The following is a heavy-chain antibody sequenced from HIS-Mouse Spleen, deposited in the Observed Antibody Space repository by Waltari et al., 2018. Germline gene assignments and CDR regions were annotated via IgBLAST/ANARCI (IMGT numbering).Heavy chain of an antibody. CDR1: GFPPRISGLC. CDR3: ARIAEGYSSGWYAFDY. J-gene: IGHJ4*02. D-gene: IGHD6-19*01. CDR2: IDWDDDK. V-gene: IGHV2-70*15. Sequence: QVTLRESGPALVKPTQTLTLTCTFPGFPPRISGLCVSWIRKPPGKALEWLARIDWDDDKYYSTSLKTRLTISKDTSKNQVVLTMTNMDPVDTATYYCARIAEGYSSGWYAFDYWGQGTLVTVSS.